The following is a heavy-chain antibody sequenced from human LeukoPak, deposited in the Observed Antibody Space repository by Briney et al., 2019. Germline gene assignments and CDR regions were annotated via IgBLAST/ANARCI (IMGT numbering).Heavy chain of an antibody. V-gene: IGHV3-23*01. CDR3: AGYDYGDYLMDV. CDR1: GFTFSSYA. D-gene: IGHD4-17*01. Sequence: GGSLRLSCAASGFTFSSYAMSWVRQAPGKGLEWVSAISGSGGSTYYADSVKGRFTISRDNSKNTLYLQMNSLSAEDTAVYYCAGYDYGDYLMDVWGQGTTVTVSS. J-gene: IGHJ6*02. CDR2: ISGSGGST.